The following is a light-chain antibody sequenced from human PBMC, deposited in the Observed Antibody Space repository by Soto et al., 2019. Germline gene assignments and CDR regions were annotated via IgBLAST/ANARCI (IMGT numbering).Light chain of an antibody. CDR2: EVS. V-gene: IGLV2-14*01. CDR1: SSDVGGYNY. CDR3: ASYTRVDSWV. Sequence: QSALTQPASVSGSPGQSITISCTGTSSDVGGYNYVSWYQQHPGKAPKLMIYEVSNRPSGVSNRFSGSKSANTASLTISGLQPEDEASYYCASYTRVDSWVFGGGTKLTVL. J-gene: IGLJ3*02.